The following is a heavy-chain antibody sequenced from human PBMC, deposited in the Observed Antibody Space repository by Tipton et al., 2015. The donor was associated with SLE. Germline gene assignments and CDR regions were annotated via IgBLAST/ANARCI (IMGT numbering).Heavy chain of an antibody. Sequence: SLRLSCVASGFRFDDYAMHWVRQAPGEGLEWVSGINWKSDRIDYADSVKGRFTISRDNAKNTLYLQMNDLRTEDTALYYCAKHRASSTWTNFDSWGQGTLVTVSS. D-gene: IGHD6-13*01. CDR1: GFRFDDYA. V-gene: IGHV3-9*01. CDR3: AKHRASSTWTNFDS. CDR2: INWKSDRI. J-gene: IGHJ4*02.